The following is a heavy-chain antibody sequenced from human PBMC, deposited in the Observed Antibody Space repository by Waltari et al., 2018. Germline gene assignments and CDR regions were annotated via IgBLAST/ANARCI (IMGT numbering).Heavy chain of an antibody. CDR2: IYYSGST. CDR1: GGPISSSSYY. D-gene: IGHD3-3*01. V-gene: IGHV4-39*01. J-gene: IGHJ4*02. CDR3: ARHVEAYITIFGTRQGYFDY. Sequence: QLQLQESGPGLVKPSETLSLTCTVSGGPISSSSYYWGWIRQPPGKGLEWIGSIYYSGSTHNNPSLKGRVTISVDTSKNQFSLKLSSVTAADTAVYYCARHVEAYITIFGTRQGYFDYWGQGTLVTVSS.